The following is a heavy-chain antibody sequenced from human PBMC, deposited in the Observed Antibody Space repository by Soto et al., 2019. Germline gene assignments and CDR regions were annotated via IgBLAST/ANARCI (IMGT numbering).Heavy chain of an antibody. J-gene: IGHJ4*02. Sequence: GGSLRLSCAASGFTFSSYAMHWVRQAPGKGLEWVAVISYDGSNKYYADSVKGRFTISRDNSKNTLYLQMNSLRAEDTAVYYCARLVPPKGFDYWGQGTLVTVSS. V-gene: IGHV3-30-3*01. CDR2: ISYDGSNK. D-gene: IGHD6-13*01. CDR1: GFTFSSYA. CDR3: ARLVPPKGFDY.